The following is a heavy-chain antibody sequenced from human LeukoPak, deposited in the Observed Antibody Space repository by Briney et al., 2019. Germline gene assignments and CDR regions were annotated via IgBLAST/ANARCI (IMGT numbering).Heavy chain of an antibody. D-gene: IGHD2-15*01. CDR3: ARDLKLTY. CDR2: ISRSGSTI. CDR1: GFTFSNAW. V-gene: IGHV3-48*04. Sequence: GGSLRLSCAASGFTFSNAWMNWVRQAPGKGLEWVSYISRSGSTIYYADSVKGRFTISRDNAKNSLYLQMNSLRAEDTAVYYCARDLKLTYWGQGTLVTVSS. J-gene: IGHJ4*02.